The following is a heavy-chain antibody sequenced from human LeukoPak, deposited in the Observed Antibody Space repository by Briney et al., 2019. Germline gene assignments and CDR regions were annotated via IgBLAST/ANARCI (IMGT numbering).Heavy chain of an antibody. CDR3: SREEQYYFDY. CDR1: GYTFSNYY. J-gene: IGHJ4*02. CDR2: INPGGGRS. D-gene: IGHD6-19*01. Sequence: ASVKVSFKASGYTFSNYYMHWVRQAPGQGLEWMGMINPGGGRSSSAQKFQGRLTMTRDTSTSTVYVELSSLSSEDTAVYYCSREEQYYFDYWGQGTLVTVSS. V-gene: IGHV1-46*01.